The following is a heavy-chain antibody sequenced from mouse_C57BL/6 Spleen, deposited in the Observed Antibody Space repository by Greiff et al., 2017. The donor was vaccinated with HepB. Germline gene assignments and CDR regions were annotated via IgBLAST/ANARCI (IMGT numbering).Heavy chain of an antibody. D-gene: IGHD2-3*01. Sequence: EVKLQQSGPELVKPGASVKMSCKASGYTFTDYNMHWVKQSHGKSLEWIGYINPNNGGTSYNQKFNGKATLTVNKSSSTAYMELRSLTSEDAAVYYCASLYYFDYWGQGTTLTVSS. V-gene: IGHV1-22*01. CDR3: ASLYYFDY. J-gene: IGHJ2*01. CDR2: INPNNGGT. CDR1: GYTFTDYN.